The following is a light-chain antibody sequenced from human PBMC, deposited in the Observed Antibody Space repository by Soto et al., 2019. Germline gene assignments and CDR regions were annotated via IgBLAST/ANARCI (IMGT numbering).Light chain of an antibody. CDR3: QQYNDWTPA. CDR2: AAS. V-gene: IGKV3D-15*01. CDR1: QTVSSS. J-gene: IGKJ4*01. Sequence: EILLTQSPGTLSLSPGERATLSCGGSQTVSSSFLAWYQQTPGQAPRLLIYAASSRATGIPARLRGSGSGTEFTLTIDSLQPEDFEVYYCQQYNDWTPAFGGGTKVDIK.